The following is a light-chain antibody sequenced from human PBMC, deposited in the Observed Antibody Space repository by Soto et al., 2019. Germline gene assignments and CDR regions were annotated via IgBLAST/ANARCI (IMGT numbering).Light chain of an antibody. V-gene: IGLV2-8*01. CDR2: EVS. CDR1: SSDVGGYNF. CDR3: SSYAGSKNFAV. J-gene: IGLJ2*01. Sequence: QSVLTQPPSASGSPGQSVAISCTGTSSDVGGYNFVSWYQQHPGKAPKLLTYEVSKRPSGVPDRFSGSKSGNTASLTVSGLQAEDEADYYCSSYAGSKNFAVFGVGTQLTVL.